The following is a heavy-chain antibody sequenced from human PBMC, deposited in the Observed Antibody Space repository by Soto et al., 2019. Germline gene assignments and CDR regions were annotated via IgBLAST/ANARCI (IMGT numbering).Heavy chain of an antibody. D-gene: IGHD2-15*01. CDR1: GGTFSSYA. CDR3: AREQLGYCSGGSCWGRDYYYYGMDV. CDR2: IIPIFGTA. V-gene: IGHV1-69*01. Sequence: QVQLVQSGAEVKKPGSSVKVSCKASGGTFSSYAISWVRQAPGQGLEWMGGIIPIFGTANYAQKFQGRVTITANESTSTAYMELSSLRSEDTDVYYCAREQLGYCSGGSCWGRDYYYYGMDVWGQGTTVTVSS. J-gene: IGHJ6*02.